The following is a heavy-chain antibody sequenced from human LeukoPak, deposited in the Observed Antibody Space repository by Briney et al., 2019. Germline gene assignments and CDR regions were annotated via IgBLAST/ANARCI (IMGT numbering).Heavy chain of an antibody. V-gene: IGHV3-30*04. Sequence: GNSLRLSCAASGFTFSSYTMHWVRQTPGKGLEWVAVISDDGHGKVQYYADSVKGRFTISRDNSNNTVYLQMNNLRPEDTAVFYCARGQGYESYYYMDVWGKGTTVSVSS. CDR2: ISDDGHGKVQ. CDR1: GFTFSSYT. J-gene: IGHJ6*03. D-gene: IGHD2-2*01. CDR3: ARGQGYESYYYMDV.